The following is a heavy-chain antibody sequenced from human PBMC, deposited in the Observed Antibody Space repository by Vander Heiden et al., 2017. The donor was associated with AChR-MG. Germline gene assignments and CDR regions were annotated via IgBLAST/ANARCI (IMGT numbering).Heavy chain of an antibody. D-gene: IGHD1-26*01. CDR3: VRDRIVGLRAGDHFDH. V-gene: IGHV3-74*01. J-gene: IGHJ4*02. CDR2: VNNDATST. Sequence: EVQLVESGGGLGQPGGAFRLSCAASGSTLRSYCMHWVRQAPRTGLVWVSSVNNDATSTTYADSVKDRFTISRDNAKNTLYLQMNSLRAEDTAVYYCVRDRIVGLRAGDHFDHWGQGTLVTVSS. CDR1: GSTLRSYC.